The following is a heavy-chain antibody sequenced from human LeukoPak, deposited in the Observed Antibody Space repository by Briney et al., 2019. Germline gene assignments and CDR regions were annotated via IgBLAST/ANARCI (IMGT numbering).Heavy chain of an antibody. Sequence: PGGSLRLSCAASGFTFNTYGMHWVRQAPGKGLEWVAVISYGGSNKYYADSVKGRFTISRDNSKNTLYLQMSSLRAEDTAVYYCAKDLYQLLSYYFYGIDVWGQGTTVTVSS. J-gene: IGHJ6*02. CDR1: GFTFNTYG. CDR2: ISYGGSNK. D-gene: IGHD2-2*01. CDR3: AKDLYQLLSYYFYGIDV. V-gene: IGHV3-30*18.